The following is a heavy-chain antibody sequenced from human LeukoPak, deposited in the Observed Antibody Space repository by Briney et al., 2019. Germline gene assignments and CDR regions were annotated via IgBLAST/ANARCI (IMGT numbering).Heavy chain of an antibody. Sequence: SVKVSCKASGGTFSSYAISWVRQAPGQGLEWMGGIIPIFGTANYAQKFQGRVTITADESTSTAYMELSSLRSEDTAVYYCARGARSGYYFDYWGQGTLVTVSS. J-gene: IGHJ4*02. D-gene: IGHD1-14*01. CDR1: GGTFSSYA. V-gene: IGHV1-69*13. CDR2: IIPIFGTA. CDR3: ARGARSGYYFDY.